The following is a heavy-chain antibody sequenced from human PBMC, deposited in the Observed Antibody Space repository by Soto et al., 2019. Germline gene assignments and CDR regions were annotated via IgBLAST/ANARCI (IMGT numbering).Heavy chain of an antibody. CDR2: IYSSGST. J-gene: IGHJ4*02. D-gene: IGHD3-16*01. V-gene: IGHV4-59*01. Sequence: PSETLSLTCTVSGDSINDYYWSWIRQPPGKGLEWIGYIYSSGSTNQSPSLKSRATVSIDTSKNQVSLKLSSVTAADTAAYYCARLGGLLDYFDYWGQGILVTVSS. CDR1: GDSINDYY. CDR3: ARLGGLLDYFDY.